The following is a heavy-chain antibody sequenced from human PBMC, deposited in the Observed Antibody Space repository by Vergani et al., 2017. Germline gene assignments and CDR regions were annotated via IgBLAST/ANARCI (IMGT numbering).Heavy chain of an antibody. Sequence: QVQLQESGPGLVKPSETLSLTCTVSGCSISRYYWSWIRQPAGKGREWLGRIYTSGSTTYNPSLKSRVTMSVDTSKNQFSLKLSTVTAADPAVYYCERDPADPTVWYSSSWDSHGLWGQGTLVTVSS. CDR2: IYTSGST. J-gene: IGHJ4*02. D-gene: IGHD6-13*01. CDR3: ERDPADPTVWYSSSWDSHGL. V-gene: IGHV4-4*07. CDR1: GCSISRYY.